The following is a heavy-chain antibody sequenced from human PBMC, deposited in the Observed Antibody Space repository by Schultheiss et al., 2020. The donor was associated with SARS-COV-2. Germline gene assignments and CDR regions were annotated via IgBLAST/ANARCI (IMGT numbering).Heavy chain of an antibody. V-gene: IGHV3-30*03. CDR2: ISYDGSNK. CDR1: GFAFSNSG. Sequence: GESLKISCAASGFAFSNSGMHWVRQAPGKGLEWVAVISYDGSNKYYADSVKGRFTISRDNSKNTLYLQMNSLRAEDTAVYYCARDRYSSPRLWYYGMDVWGQGTTVTVSS. J-gene: IGHJ6*02. D-gene: IGHD6-13*01. CDR3: ARDRYSSPRLWYYGMDV.